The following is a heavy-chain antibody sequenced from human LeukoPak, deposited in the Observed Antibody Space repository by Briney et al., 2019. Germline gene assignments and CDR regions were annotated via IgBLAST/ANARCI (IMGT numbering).Heavy chain of an antibody. Sequence: ASVKVSCKASGGTFSSYAISWVRQAPGQGLEWMGGIIPIFGTANYAQKFQGRVTITADESTSTAYMELSSLRSEDTAVYYCARVSGDGDYFDYWGQGTLVTVSS. J-gene: IGHJ4*02. CDR2: IIPIFGTA. D-gene: IGHD4-17*01. CDR1: GGTFSSYA. V-gene: IGHV1-69*13. CDR3: ARVSGDGDYFDY.